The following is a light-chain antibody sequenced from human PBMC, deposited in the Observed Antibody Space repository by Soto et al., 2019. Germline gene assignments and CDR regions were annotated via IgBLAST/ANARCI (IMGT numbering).Light chain of an antibody. CDR2: GAC. Sequence: EIVLTKSPGTLSLSPGERATLSCRASQSVSSSYLAWYQQKPGQAPSHLIYGACNRATGITDRFSGSGSGTDFTLTISRLEPEDFAVYFCQQYNNSPEYTFGQGTQLPIK. V-gene: IGKV3-20*01. CDR3: QQYNNSPEYT. J-gene: IGKJ2*01. CDR1: QSVSSSY.